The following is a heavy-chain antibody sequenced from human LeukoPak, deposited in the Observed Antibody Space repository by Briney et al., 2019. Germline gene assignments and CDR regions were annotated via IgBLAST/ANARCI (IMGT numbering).Heavy chain of an antibody. J-gene: IGHJ4*01. CDR1: GFTFSSYW. D-gene: IGHD3-22*01. CDR3: ARGPGSSGGAYVGDY. V-gene: IGHV3-7*01. Sequence: GGSLRLSCAASGFTFSSYWMSWVRQAPGKGLEWVANIKEDGTEQHYVDSVKGRFTISRDNAKSTLYLQMSSLRAEDTAVYYCARGPGSSGGAYVGDYWGPGTLVTVSS. CDR2: IKEDGTEQ.